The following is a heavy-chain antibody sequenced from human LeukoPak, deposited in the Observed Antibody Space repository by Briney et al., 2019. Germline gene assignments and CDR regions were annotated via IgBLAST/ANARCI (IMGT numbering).Heavy chain of an antibody. CDR1: GFTFSNYS. Sequence: GGSLRLSCEASGFTFSNYSMNWVRQAPGKGLEWVSYIRSSSTTIYYADSVKGRFTISRDNAKNSLYLQINSLRAEDTAVYYCARAKRNGFDIWGQGTMVTVSS. CDR2: IRSSSTTI. CDR3: ARAKRNGFDI. V-gene: IGHV3-48*01. J-gene: IGHJ3*02.